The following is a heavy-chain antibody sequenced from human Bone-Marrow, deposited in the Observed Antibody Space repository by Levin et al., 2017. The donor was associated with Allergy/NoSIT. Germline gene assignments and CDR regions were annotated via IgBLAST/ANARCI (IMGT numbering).Heavy chain of an antibody. CDR1: GFTFSTYA. CDR3: AKGPYSSSSRGYYFDY. V-gene: IGHV3-23*01. J-gene: IGHJ4*02. Sequence: GESLKISCAASGFTFSTYALSWVRQAPGKGLEWVSVISASGGSTDYADSVKGRFTISRDNSKNTLYLQMSSLRADDTAVYYCAKGPYSSSSRGYYFDYWGQGTLVTVSS. CDR2: ISASGGST. D-gene: IGHD6-6*01.